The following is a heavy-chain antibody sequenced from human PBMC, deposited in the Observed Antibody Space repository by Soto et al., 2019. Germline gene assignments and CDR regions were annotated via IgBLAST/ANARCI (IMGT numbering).Heavy chain of an antibody. CDR2: ISYDGSNK. J-gene: IGHJ3*02. CDR3: AREYPYCGGDCHSGLGDAFDI. CDR1: GFTFSSYA. D-gene: IGHD2-21*02. Sequence: QVQLVESGGGVVQPGRSLRLSCAASGFTFSSYAMHWVRQAPGKGLEWVAVISYDGSNKYYADSVKGRFTISRDNSKNTLYLQMNSLRAEDTAVYYCAREYPYCGGDCHSGLGDAFDIWGQGTMVTVSS. V-gene: IGHV3-30-3*01.